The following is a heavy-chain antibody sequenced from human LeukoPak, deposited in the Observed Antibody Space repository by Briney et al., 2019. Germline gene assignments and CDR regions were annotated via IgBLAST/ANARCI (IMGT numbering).Heavy chain of an antibody. Sequence: GSLRLSCAASGFTFSSYAMSWVRQAPGKGLEWVSATSGSGGSTYYADPVKGRFTISRDNSKNTLYLQMNSLRAEDTAVYYCAKDEEGYGGYVLNRIDYWGQGTLVTVSS. CDR2: TSGSGGST. J-gene: IGHJ4*02. CDR3: AKDEEGYGGYVLNRIDY. D-gene: IGHD4-17*01. CDR1: GFTFSSYA. V-gene: IGHV3-23*01.